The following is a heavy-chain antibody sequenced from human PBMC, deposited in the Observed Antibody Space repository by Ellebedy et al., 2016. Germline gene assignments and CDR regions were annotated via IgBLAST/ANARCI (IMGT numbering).Heavy chain of an antibody. D-gene: IGHD3-22*01. Sequence: ASVKVSCKASGYTFTSYDINWVRQATGQGLEWMGWMNPNSGNTGYAQKFQGRVTMTRNTSISTAYMELSSLRSEDTAVYYCARGQPYYYDSSGYSDWGQGTLVTVSS. V-gene: IGHV1-8*01. CDR1: GYTFTSYD. CDR3: ARGQPYYYDSSGYSD. J-gene: IGHJ4*02. CDR2: MNPNSGNT.